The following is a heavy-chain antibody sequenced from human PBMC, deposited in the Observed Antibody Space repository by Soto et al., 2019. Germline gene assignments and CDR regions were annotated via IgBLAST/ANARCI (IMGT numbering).Heavy chain of an antibody. D-gene: IGHD3-10*01. CDR2: IIPILGIA. V-gene: IGHV1-69*02. Sequence: QVQLVQSGAEVKKPGSSVKVSCKASGGTFSSYTISWVRQAPGQGLEWMGRIIPILGIANYAQKFQGRVTITADKSTSKAYMELSSLGSEDTAVYYCARSYYYGSINWFDPWGQGTLVTVSS. CDR1: GGTFSSYT. J-gene: IGHJ5*02. CDR3: ARSYYYGSINWFDP.